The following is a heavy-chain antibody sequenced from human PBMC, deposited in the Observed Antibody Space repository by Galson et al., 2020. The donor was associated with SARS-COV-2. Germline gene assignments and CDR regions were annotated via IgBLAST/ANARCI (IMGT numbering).Heavy chain of an antibody. Sequence: GGSLRLSCEASGFTFRTHYMHWVRQAPGKGLEWVAIISYDGDSKYYADSVKGRFTISSDNSKNTQYLQMTSRSTEDTAVYYCAGTSGYYGPYYVWGQGTLVTVSS. D-gene: IGHD4-17*01. J-gene: IGHJ3*01. CDR2: ISYDGDSK. CDR3: AGTSGYYGPYYV. V-gene: IGHV3-30*03. CDR1: GFTFRTHY.